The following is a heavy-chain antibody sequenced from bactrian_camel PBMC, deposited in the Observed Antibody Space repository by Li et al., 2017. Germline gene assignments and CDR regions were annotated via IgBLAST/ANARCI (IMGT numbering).Heavy chain of an antibody. CDR1: GFPLTTCA. J-gene: IGHJ4*01. Sequence: VQLVESGGGLAQPGGSLRLSCTAPGFPLTTCAMNWYRQAPGKGLEWVSTINYDGGSTYYADSVKGRFTISRDNGKNTLYLQMNSLKTEDTAVYTAPPDCIATMVDFMSIPTGARGPRSPSP. D-gene: IGHD4*01. V-gene: IGHV3S31*01. CDR2: INYDGGST. CDR3: PPDCIATMVDFMSIPT.